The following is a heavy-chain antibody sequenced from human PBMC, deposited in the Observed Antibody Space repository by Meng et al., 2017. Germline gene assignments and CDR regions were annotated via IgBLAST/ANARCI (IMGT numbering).Heavy chain of an antibody. CDR1: GGAFRGYD. Sequence: QGEPQQWVPGPWKPSGTLSRTCAVYGGAFRGYDWSWSRQPPGKGLEWIGEINHSGSTNYNPSLKSRVTISVDTSKNQFSLKLSSVTAADTAVYYCARGLILEQQLTWGDWFDPWGQGTLVTVSS. CDR3: ARGLILEQQLTWGDWFDP. J-gene: IGHJ5*02. D-gene: IGHD6-13*01. CDR2: INHSGST. V-gene: IGHV4-34*01.